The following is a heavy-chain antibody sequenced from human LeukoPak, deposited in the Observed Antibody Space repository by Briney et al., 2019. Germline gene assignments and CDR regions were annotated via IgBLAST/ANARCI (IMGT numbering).Heavy chain of an antibody. CDR2: INHSGST. Sequence: SSETLSLTCAVYGGSFSGYYWSWIRQPPGKGLEWIGEINHSGSTNYNPSLKSRVTISVDTSKNQFSLKLSSVTAADTAVYYCARALQYYYYMDVWGKGTTVTVSS. V-gene: IGHV4-34*01. CDR1: GGSFSGYY. J-gene: IGHJ6*03. CDR3: ARALQYYYYMDV.